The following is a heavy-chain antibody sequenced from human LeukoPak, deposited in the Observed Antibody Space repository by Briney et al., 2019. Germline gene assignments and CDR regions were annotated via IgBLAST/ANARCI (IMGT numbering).Heavy chain of an antibody. J-gene: IGHJ6*02. V-gene: IGHV4-34*01. CDR1: GGSFSGYY. D-gene: IGHD2-15*01. CDR3: ARGPVVVAATPYYYYGMDV. Sequence: SETLSLTCAVYGGSFSGYYWSWIRQPPGKGLEWIGEINHSGSTNYNPSLKSRVTISVDTSKNQFSLKLSSVTAADTAVYYCARGPVVVAATPYYYYGMDVWGQGTTVTVSS. CDR2: INHSGST.